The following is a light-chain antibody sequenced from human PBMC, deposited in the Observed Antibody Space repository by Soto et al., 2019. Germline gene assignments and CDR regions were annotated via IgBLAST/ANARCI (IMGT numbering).Light chain of an antibody. CDR1: KGISAY. Sequence: DIQMTRPPSSFLPPEEAKATTICRESKGISAYLNWYHQKPGKAPKLLIYAASSLQSGVPSRFSGSGSGTDFTLTISSLQPEDFATYYCQQSYSTPGFGPGTKVDIK. CDR3: QQSYSTPG. V-gene: IGKV1-39*01. CDR2: AAS. J-gene: IGKJ3*01.